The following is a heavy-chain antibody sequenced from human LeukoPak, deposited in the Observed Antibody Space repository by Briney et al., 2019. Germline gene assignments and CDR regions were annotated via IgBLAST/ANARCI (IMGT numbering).Heavy chain of an antibody. Sequence: GESLKISCKGSGYSFSNYWIGWVRQMPGKGLEWMGIMYPGDLDTRYSPSFQGQATISADKSISTAYLQWSSLQASDTAMYYCARRDNSGWYFDYWGQGTLVTVSS. CDR2: MYPGDLDT. V-gene: IGHV5-51*01. CDR1: GYSFSNYW. CDR3: ARRDNSGWYFDY. J-gene: IGHJ4*02. D-gene: IGHD6-19*01.